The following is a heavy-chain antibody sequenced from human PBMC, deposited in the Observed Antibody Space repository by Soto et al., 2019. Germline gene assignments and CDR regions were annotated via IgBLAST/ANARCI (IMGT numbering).Heavy chain of an antibody. J-gene: IGHJ6*02. CDR2: IYYSGSS. Sequence: PSETLSLTCTVSGGSISTYCWNCIRQHPGKGLEWIVYIYYSGSSSYNPSLKSRVTISVDTAKNHFSLTLRSVTAADTAVYYCDSDRSSGWDKRYGMDVGGQGPTVTVSS. CDR3: DSDRSSGWDKRYGMDV. D-gene: IGHD6-19*01. V-gene: IGHV4-59*01. CDR1: GGSISTYC.